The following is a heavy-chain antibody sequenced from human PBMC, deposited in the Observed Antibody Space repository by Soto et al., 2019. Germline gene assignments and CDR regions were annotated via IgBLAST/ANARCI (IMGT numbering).Heavy chain of an antibody. Sequence: QVQLQESGPGLLKPSQTLSLTCTVSGGSISSGGYYWSWIRQHPGMGLEWIGYIYYSGSTFYNPSLKSRVTTSLDTSKNPSSLKLNSVPAADTAVYYCAREAVAGTIDYWGQGTLVTVSS. V-gene: IGHV4-31*03. D-gene: IGHD6-19*01. J-gene: IGHJ4*02. CDR2: IYYSGST. CDR3: AREAVAGTIDY. CDR1: GGSISSGGYY.